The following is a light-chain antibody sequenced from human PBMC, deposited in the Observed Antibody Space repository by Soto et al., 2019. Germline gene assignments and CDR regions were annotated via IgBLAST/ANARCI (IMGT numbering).Light chain of an antibody. CDR1: SGHSSYA. J-gene: IGLJ3*02. V-gene: IGLV4-69*01. Sequence: QAVLTQSPSASASLGASVKLTCTLSSGHSSYAIAWHQQQPEKGPRYLMTINSDGSHSKGDGIPDRFSGSSSGAERYLTISSLQSEDEADYYCQTWGTGTWVFGGGTKLTVL. CDR2: INSDGSH. CDR3: QTWGTGTWV.